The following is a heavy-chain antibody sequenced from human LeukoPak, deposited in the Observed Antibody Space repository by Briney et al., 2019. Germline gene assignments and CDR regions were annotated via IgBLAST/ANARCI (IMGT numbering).Heavy chain of an antibody. J-gene: IGHJ4*02. CDR3: ARVGSIAAAGTPDY. CDR2: ISGSGSDT. CDR1: GFIFSDYY. V-gene: IGHV3-11*06. D-gene: IGHD6-13*01. Sequence: PGGSLRLSCAASGFIFSDYYMTWIRQAPGKGLEWLSYISGSGSDTNYADSVKGRFTTSRANAKNSLYLQMNSLRAEDTAVYYCARVGSIAAAGTPDYWGQGTLVTVSS.